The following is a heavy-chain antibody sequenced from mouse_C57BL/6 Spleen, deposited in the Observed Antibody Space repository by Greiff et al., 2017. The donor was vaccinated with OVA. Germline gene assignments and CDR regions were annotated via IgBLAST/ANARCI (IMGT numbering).Heavy chain of an antibody. CDR2: INPYNGGT. CDR3: ARLGNITTGMDY. CDR1: GYTFTDYY. V-gene: IGHV1-19*01. J-gene: IGHJ4*01. Sequence: EVQLQQSGPVLVKPGASVKMSCKASGYTFTDYYMNWVKQSHGKSLEWIGVINPYNGGTSYNQKFKGKATLTVDKSSSTAYMELNSLTSEDSAVYYCARLGNITTGMDYWGQGTSVTVSS. D-gene: IGHD1-1*01.